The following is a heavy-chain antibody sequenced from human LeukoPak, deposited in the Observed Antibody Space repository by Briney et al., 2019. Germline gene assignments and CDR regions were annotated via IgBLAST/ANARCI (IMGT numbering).Heavy chain of an antibody. Sequence: GGSLRLSCAASGFTFSGYWMFWVRDAPGKGLVWGSRINRDGTSTNYEDSVKGRFTICRDNTKSTLYLQMNSLRPEDTAVYYCGTLGVMWEADYWGQRALVTVSS. J-gene: IGHJ4*02. V-gene: IGHV3-74*01. CDR3: GTLGVMWEADY. D-gene: IGHD1-26*01. CDR2: INRDGTST. CDR1: GFTFSGYW.